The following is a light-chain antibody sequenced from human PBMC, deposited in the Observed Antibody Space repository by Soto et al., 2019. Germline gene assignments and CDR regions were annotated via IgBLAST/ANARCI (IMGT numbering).Light chain of an antibody. V-gene: IGKV1-5*03. CDR3: QEYNSYWT. CDR1: QSISSR. CDR2: KGS. Sequence: DIQMTQSPSTLSASVGDRVTITCRASQSISSRLAWYQQKPGKAPKLLIYKGSSLESGVTSRFSGSGSGKEFTINISSLQADNSATYYYQEYNSYWTFGQGTKVEIK. J-gene: IGKJ1*01.